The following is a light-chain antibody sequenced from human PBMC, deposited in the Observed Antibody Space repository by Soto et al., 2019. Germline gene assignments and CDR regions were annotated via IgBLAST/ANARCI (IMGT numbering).Light chain of an antibody. CDR1: QTINSNY. V-gene: IGKV3-20*01. CDR2: GAS. CDR3: QHYGVSPRFP. Sequence: EIVLTQSPGTLSLSPGERATLACRTSQTINSNYLAWYQQKVGQAPRLLIHGASSRATGIPDRFSGSGSGTDFTLTISKLEPEVFAVYYCQHYGVSPRFPFGPGTKVDI. J-gene: IGKJ3*01.